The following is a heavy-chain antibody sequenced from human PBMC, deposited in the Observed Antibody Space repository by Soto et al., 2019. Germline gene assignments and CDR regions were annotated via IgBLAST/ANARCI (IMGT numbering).Heavy chain of an antibody. Sequence: ASVKVSCKASGYTFTSYGISWVRQAPGQGLEWMGWISAYNGNTNYAQKLQGRVTMTTDTSTSTAYMELRSLSSDDTAVYYCAKGSTSWSWDAFDIWGQGTMVTVSS. J-gene: IGHJ3*02. V-gene: IGHV1-18*01. D-gene: IGHD2-2*01. CDR1: GYTFTSYG. CDR3: AKGSTSWSWDAFDI. CDR2: ISAYNGNT.